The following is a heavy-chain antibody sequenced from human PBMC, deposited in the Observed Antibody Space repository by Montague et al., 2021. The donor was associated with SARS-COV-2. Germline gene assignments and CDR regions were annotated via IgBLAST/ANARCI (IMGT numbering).Heavy chain of an antibody. CDR3: ATPDY. Sequence: QSGAEVKTPGESLRISCKGSGYSFTTYWINWVRQMPGKGLEWMGKIDPGDSNTYYSPSFQGHVTISVDKSISTAYLQWSSLKASDTAMFYCATPDYWGQGTLVTVSS. CDR2: IDPGDSNT. J-gene: IGHJ4*02. V-gene: IGHV5-10-1*01. CDR1: GYSFTTYW.